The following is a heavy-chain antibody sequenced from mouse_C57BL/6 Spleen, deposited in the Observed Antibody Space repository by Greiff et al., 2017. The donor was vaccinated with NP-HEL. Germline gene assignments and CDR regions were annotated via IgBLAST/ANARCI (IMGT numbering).Heavy chain of an antibody. CDR1: GFTFSDYG. J-gene: IGHJ4*01. CDR3: ARNWGNYDYPYAMDY. Sequence: EVKVVESGGGLVKPGGSLKLSCAASGFTFSDYGMHWVRQAPEKGLEWVAYISSGSSTIYYADPVKGRFTISRDNAKNTLFLQMTSLRSEDTAMYYCARNWGNYDYPYAMDYWGQGTSVTVSS. D-gene: IGHD2-4*01. V-gene: IGHV5-17*01. CDR2: ISSGSSTI.